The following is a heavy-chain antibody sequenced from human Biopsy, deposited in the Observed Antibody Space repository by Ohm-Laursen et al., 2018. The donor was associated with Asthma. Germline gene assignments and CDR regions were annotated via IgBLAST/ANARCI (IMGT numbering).Heavy chain of an antibody. V-gene: IGHV4-39*02. CDR1: GDAMSTSGSY. D-gene: IGHD6-6*01. CDR3: ARAVSSSSYWYFDL. CDR2: IYYSGRT. Sequence: TLSLTWIVSGDAMSTSGSYWGWICQSPGKGLEWIGSIYYSGRTYYNPSLESRVTISADTSKNHFSLKVPSVTAADTAVYYCARAVSSSSYWYFDLWGRGDLVTVSS. J-gene: IGHJ2*01.